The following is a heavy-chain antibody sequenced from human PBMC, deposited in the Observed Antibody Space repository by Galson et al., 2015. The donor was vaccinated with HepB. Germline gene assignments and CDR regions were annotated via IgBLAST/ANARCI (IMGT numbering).Heavy chain of an antibody. V-gene: IGHV1-2*02. CDR3: AGEDYYDSSGYYYTAFDI. CDR2: INPNSGGT. CDR1: GYTFTGYY. J-gene: IGHJ3*02. Sequence: SVKVSCKASGYTFTGYYMHWVRQAPGQGLESMGWINPNSGGTNYAQKFQGRVTMTMDTSISTAYMELGRLRSDDKAVYYCAGEDYYDSSGYYYTAFDIWGQVTMVTVSS. D-gene: IGHD3-22*01.